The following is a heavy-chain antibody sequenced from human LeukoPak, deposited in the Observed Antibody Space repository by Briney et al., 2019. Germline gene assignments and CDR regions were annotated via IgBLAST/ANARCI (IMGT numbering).Heavy chain of an antibody. CDR3: ARDSPVRYFDWSLPEGDHYYGMDV. J-gene: IGHJ6*04. CDR2: ISAYNGNT. V-gene: IGHV1-18*04. D-gene: IGHD3-9*01. CDR1: GYTCTSYG. Sequence: ASVKVSCKASGYTCTSYGITWVRQAPGQGLEWMGWISAYNGNTNYAQNLQGRVTMTTDTSTSTAYMELRSLRSDDTAVYYCARDSPVRYFDWSLPEGDHYYGMDVWGKGTTVTVSS.